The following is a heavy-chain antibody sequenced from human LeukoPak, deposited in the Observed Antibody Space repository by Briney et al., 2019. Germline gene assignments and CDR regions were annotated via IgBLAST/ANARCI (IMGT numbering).Heavy chain of an antibody. CDR1: GFTFSSYS. J-gene: IGHJ4*02. Sequence: GGSLRLSCAASGFTFSSYSMSWVRQAPGKGLEWVSGTSDRGDYTYYADSVKGRFTISRDTSKNTLYLQVNSLRAEDTAVYYCAKGGKWDVTPFDYWGQGTLVTVSS. CDR2: TSDRGDYT. D-gene: IGHD1-26*01. CDR3: AKGGKWDVTPFDY. V-gene: IGHV3-23*01.